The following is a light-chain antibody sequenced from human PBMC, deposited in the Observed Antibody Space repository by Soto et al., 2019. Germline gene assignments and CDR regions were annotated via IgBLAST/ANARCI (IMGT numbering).Light chain of an antibody. CDR3: SSYAGGNRV. J-gene: IGLJ3*02. Sequence: QSVLTQPPSASGSPGQSVTISCTGTSSDVGGYNYVSWYQQHPGKAPKLMIYEVSKRPSGVPDRFSGSKSGNTASLTVSGLQAEDEADYYCSSYAGGNRVFGGGTKVTVL. CDR2: EVS. CDR1: SSDVGGYNY. V-gene: IGLV2-8*01.